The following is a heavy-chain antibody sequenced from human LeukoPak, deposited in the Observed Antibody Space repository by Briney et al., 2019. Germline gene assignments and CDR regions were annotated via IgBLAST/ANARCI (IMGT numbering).Heavy chain of an antibody. D-gene: IGHD6-19*01. CDR2: ISDDGSRQ. J-gene: IGHJ4*02. V-gene: IGHV3-30*15. CDR3: VREQPGDGWSGFDY. CDR1: GFTFRSYA. Sequence: GGSLRLSSAASGFTFRSYAMHWVRQAPGKGLEWVAVISDDGSRQHYADFLEGRFTISRDNSKNTVSLQMSSLTSEDTAVYFCVREQPGDGWSGFDYWGQGTLVTVSS.